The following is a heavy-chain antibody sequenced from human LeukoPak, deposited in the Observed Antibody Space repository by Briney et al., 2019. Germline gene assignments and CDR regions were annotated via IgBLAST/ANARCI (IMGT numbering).Heavy chain of an antibody. CDR2: IIPIFGTA. D-gene: IGHD6-13*01. J-gene: IGHJ5*02. CDR1: GGTFSSYA. CDR3: ARAPPGEIAAAGIYNWFDP. V-gene: IGHV1-69*13. Sequence: GASVKVSCKASGGTFSSYAISWVRQAPGQGLEWMGGIIPIFGTANYAQKFQGRVTITADESTSTAYMELSSLRSEDTAVYYCARAPPGEIAAAGIYNWFDPWGQGTLVTVSS.